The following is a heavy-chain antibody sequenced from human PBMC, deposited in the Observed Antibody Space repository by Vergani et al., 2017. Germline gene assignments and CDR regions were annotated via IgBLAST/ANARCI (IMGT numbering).Heavy chain of an antibody. J-gene: IGHJ6*03. Sequence: QVQLVESGGGVVQPGRSLRLSCAASGFRFSSYAMHWVRQAPGKGLEWVAVISYDGSNKYYADSVKGRFTISRDNSKNTLYLQMNSLRAEDTAVYYCARDLAGSDYYYMDVWGKGTTVTVSS. CDR2: ISYDGSNK. CDR1: GFRFSSYA. D-gene: IGHD3-10*01. V-gene: IGHV3-30-3*01. CDR3: ARDLAGSDYYYMDV.